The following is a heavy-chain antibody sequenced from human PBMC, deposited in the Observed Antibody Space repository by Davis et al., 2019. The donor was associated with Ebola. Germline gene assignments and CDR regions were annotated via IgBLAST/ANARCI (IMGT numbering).Heavy chain of an antibody. CDR2: ISASADYT. CDR1: GFTFSDYD. Sequence: PGGSLRLSCAASGFTFSDYDMNWVRQAPGKGLEWVSTISASADYTYYADSVKGRFTISRDNSKSTLFLQMNSLRGEDTAVYHCARRVQVDFWGRGTLVTVSS. CDR3: ARRVQVDF. J-gene: IGHJ4*02. V-gene: IGHV3-23*01.